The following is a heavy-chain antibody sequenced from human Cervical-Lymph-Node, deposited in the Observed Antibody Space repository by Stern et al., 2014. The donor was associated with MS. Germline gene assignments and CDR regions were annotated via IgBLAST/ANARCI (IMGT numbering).Heavy chain of an antibody. Sequence: VQLVESGGGVVQPGRSLRLSCAASGLTFRRNGMHWVRQAPGKGLEWVAVIWFDGSNDKYVDSVKGRFTISRDNSKNTLYLQMNSLRVEDTAVYYCVAYASGDNINHWGQGTLVTVSS. V-gene: IGHV3-33*03. CDR3: VAYASGDNINH. CDR1: GLTFRRNG. CDR2: IWFDGSND. J-gene: IGHJ5*02. D-gene: IGHD6-19*01.